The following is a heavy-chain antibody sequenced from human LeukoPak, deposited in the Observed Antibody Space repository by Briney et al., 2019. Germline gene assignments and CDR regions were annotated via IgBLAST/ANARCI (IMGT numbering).Heavy chain of an antibody. CDR2: ISYGGSNK. V-gene: IGHV3-30*18. CDR3: AKGATLVVVPFGFWD. CDR1: GFTFSSYG. J-gene: IGHJ4*02. D-gene: IGHD3-22*01. Sequence: PGGSLRLSCAASGFTFSSYGMHWVRQAPGKGLEWVAVISYGGSNKYYADSVKGRFTISRDNSKNTLYLQMNSLRAEDTAVYYCAKGATLVVVPFGFWDWGQGTLVTVSS.